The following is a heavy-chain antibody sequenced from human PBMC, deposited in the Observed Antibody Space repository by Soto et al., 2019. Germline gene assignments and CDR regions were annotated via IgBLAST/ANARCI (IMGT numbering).Heavy chain of an antibody. D-gene: IGHD2-15*01. CDR1: GFSLSTSGVG. CDR3: AHVLVVVANYGMDV. V-gene: IGHV2-5*02. J-gene: IGHJ6*02. Sequence: QITLKESGPTLVKPTQTLTLTCTFSGFSLSTSGVGVGWIRQPPGKALEWLALIYWDDDKRYSPSLTSRLTISKPTNXNHVVLTMTNMDPVDTATYYCAHVLVVVANYGMDVWGQGTTVTVSS. CDR2: IYWDDDK.